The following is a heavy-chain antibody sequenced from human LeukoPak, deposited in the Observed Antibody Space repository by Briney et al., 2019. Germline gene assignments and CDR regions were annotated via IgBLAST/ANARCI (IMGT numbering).Heavy chain of an antibody. Sequence: ASVKVSCKASGYTFTSYDINWVRQATGQGLEWMGWMNPNSGNTGYAQKFQGRVTMTRNTSISTAYMELSSLRSEDTAVHYCARMVRGAFYYYYGMDVWGQGTTVTVSS. V-gene: IGHV1-8*01. CDR2: MNPNSGNT. D-gene: IGHD3-10*01. J-gene: IGHJ6*02. CDR3: ARMVRGAFYYYYGMDV. CDR1: GYTFTSYD.